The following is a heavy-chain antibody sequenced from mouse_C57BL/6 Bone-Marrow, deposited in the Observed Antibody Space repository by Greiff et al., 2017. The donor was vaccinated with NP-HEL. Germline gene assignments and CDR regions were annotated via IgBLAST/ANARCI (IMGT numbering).Heavy chain of an antibody. D-gene: IGHD2-1*01. CDR1: GYTFTDYY. Sequence: EVQLVESGPVLVKPGASVKMSCKASGYTFTDYYMNWVKQSHGKSLEWIGVINPYNGGTSYNQKFKGKATLTVDKSSSTAYMELNSLTSEDSAVYYCARERGNCFVWGTGTTVTVSS. CDR3: ARERGNCFV. V-gene: IGHV1-19*01. CDR2: INPYNGGT. J-gene: IGHJ1*03.